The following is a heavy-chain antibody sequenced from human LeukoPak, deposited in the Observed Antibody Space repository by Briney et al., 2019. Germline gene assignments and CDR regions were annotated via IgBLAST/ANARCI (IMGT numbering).Heavy chain of an antibody. V-gene: IGHV3-7*01. J-gene: IGHJ4*02. CDR2: IKHDGSEE. D-gene: IGHD3-10*01. CDR1: GFTFSSYW. CDR3: KLNYGSGSFDY. Sequence: GGSLRLSCAASGFTFSSYWMSWVRQAPGKGLEWVANIKHDGSEEYYVDSVKGRFTISRDNAKNSLHLQMNSLRAEDTAVYYCKLNYGSGSFDYWGQGTLVTVSS.